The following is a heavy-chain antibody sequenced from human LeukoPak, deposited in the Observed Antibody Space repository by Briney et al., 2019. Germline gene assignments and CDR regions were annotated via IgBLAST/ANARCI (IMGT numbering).Heavy chain of an antibody. J-gene: IGHJ5*02. CDR2: IYYSGST. V-gene: IGHV4-31*03. Sequence: SETLSLTCTVSGGSISSGGYYWSWIRQRPGKGLEWIGYIYYSGSTYYNPSLKSRVTISVDTSKNQFSLKLSSVTAADTAVYYCARGRNHHHYGSGIYWFDPWGQGTLVTVSS. CDR3: ARGRNHHHYGSGIYWFDP. CDR1: GGSISSGGYY. D-gene: IGHD3-10*01.